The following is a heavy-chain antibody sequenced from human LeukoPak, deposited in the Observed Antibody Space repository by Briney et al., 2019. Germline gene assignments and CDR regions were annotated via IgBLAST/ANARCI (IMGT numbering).Heavy chain of an antibody. CDR3: ARGLGFWSGPTVYYYMDV. CDR2: INHSGST. CDR1: GGSFSGYY. J-gene: IGHJ6*03. Sequence: SETLSLTCAVYGGSFSGYYWSWIRQPPGKGLEWIGEINHSGSTNYNPSLKSRVTISVDTSKNQFSLKLSSVTAADTAVYYCARGLGFWSGPTVYYYMDVWGKGTTVTVSS. D-gene: IGHD3-3*01. V-gene: IGHV4-34*01.